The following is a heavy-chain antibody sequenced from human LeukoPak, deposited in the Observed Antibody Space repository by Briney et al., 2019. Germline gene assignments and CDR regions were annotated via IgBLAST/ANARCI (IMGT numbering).Heavy chain of an antibody. CDR1: GFTFSSYS. J-gene: IGHJ4*02. CDR2: LSTSSSYI. D-gene: IGHD5-12*01. V-gene: IGHV3-21*04. CDR3: ATNGGGDSGYGNFDY. Sequence: GGSLRLSCAASGFTFSSYSMNWVRQAPGKGLEWVSSLSTSSSYIYYADSLKGRFTISRDNAKNSLYLQMNSLRAEDTALYYCATNGGGDSGYGNFDYWGQGTLVTVSS.